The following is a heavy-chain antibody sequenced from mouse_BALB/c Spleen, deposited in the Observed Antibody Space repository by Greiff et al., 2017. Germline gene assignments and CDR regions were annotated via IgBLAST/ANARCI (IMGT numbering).Heavy chain of an antibody. Sequence: EVKLVESGGGLVKPGGSLKLSCAASGFAFSSYDMSWVRQTPEKRLEWVAYISSGGGSTYYPDTVKGRFTISRDNAKNTLYLQMSSLKSEDTAMYYGARQGMITTRYYFDYWGQGTTLTVSS. CDR3: ARQGMITTRYYFDY. J-gene: IGHJ2*01. V-gene: IGHV5-12-1*01. CDR1: GFAFSSYD. CDR2: ISSGGGST. D-gene: IGHD2-4*01.